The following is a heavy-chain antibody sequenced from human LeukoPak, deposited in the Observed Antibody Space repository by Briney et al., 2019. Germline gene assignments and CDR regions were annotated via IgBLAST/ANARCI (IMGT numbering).Heavy chain of an antibody. CDR3: AKEEYYYDSSGYPFDY. D-gene: IGHD3-22*01. Sequence: PGRSLRLSCAAPGFTFSSYGMHWVRQAPGKGLEWVAVISYDGSNKYYADSVKGRFTISRDNSKNTLYLQMNSLRAEDTAVYYCAKEEYYYDSSGYPFDYWGQGTLVTVSS. CDR2: ISYDGSNK. J-gene: IGHJ4*02. CDR1: GFTFSSYG. V-gene: IGHV3-30*18.